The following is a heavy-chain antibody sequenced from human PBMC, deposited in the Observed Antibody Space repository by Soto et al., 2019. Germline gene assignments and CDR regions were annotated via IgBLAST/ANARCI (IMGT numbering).Heavy chain of an antibody. CDR2: ISGSGGST. J-gene: IGHJ3*02. CDR1: GFTFSSYA. D-gene: IGHD6-19*01. V-gene: IGHV3-23*01. Sequence: GGSLRLSCAASGFTFSSYAMSWVRQAPGKGLEWVSAISGSGGSTYYADSVKGRFTISRDNSKNTLYLQMNSLRAEDTAVYYCAKDSGLSSGWYGDAFDIWGQGTMVTVSS. CDR3: AKDSGLSSGWYGDAFDI.